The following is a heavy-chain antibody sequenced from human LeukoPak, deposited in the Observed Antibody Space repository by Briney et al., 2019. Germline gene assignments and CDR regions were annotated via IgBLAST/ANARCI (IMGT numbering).Heavy chain of an antibody. CDR2: ISYDGSNK. Sequence: GGSLRLSCAASGFTFSSYGMHWVRQAPGKGLEWMAVISYDGSNKYYADSVKGRFTISRDNSKNTLYLQMNSLRAEDTAVYYCANRGYSSSWYSFDYWGQGNLVTVSS. D-gene: IGHD6-13*01. CDR3: ANRGYSSSWYSFDY. J-gene: IGHJ4*02. V-gene: IGHV3-30*18. CDR1: GFTFSSYG.